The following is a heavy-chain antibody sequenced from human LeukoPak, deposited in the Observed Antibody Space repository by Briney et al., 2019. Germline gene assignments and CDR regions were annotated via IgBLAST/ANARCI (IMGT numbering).Heavy chain of an antibody. J-gene: IGHJ4*02. D-gene: IGHD3-10*01. CDR1: GFTFSRYD. Sequence: PGGSLRLSCAASGFTFSRYDMHWVRQAPGKGLEWVAVISYDGSNEYYADSVKGRFTISRDSSENTLYLQMNSLRVEDTAVYYCARVGYYSSGPFSYFDYWGQGTLVTVSS. V-gene: IGHV3-30-3*01. CDR3: ARVGYYSSGPFSYFDY. CDR2: ISYDGSNE.